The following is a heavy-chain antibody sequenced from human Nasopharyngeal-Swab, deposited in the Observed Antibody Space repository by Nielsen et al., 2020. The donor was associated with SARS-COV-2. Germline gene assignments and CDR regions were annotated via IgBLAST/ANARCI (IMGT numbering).Heavy chain of an antibody. Sequence: GGSLRLSCAASGFTFSSYAMSWVRQAPGKGLEWVSAISGSGGSTYYADSVKGRFTISRDNSKNTLYLQMNSLRAEDTAVYYCAKDALEARYSGSWRYGMDVWGQGTTVTVSS. J-gene: IGHJ6*02. CDR2: ISGSGGST. V-gene: IGHV3-23*01. CDR1: GFTFSSYA. D-gene: IGHD1-26*01. CDR3: AKDALEARYSGSWRYGMDV.